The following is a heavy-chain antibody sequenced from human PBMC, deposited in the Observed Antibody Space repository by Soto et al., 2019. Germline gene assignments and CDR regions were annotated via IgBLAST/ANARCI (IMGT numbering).Heavy chain of an antibody. CDR3: ATSGGGWYLY. CDR1: GYTFSSYD. D-gene: IGHD6-19*01. Sequence: QVQLVQSGAEVKKPGASVKVSCKASGYTFSSYDINWVRQATGQGREWMGWLNPNSGDTGYEQKFQGRVTLTRNTSIHTDYIELSSVTSDDTAVYYCATSGGGWYLYWGQGSLVTVSS. J-gene: IGHJ4*02. CDR2: LNPNSGDT. V-gene: IGHV1-8*01.